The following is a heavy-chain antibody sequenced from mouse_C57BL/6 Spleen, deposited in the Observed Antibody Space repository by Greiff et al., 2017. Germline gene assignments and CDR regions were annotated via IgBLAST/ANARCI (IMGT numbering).Heavy chain of an antibody. V-gene: IGHV1-59*01. CDR2: IDPSDSYT. Sequence: VQLQQPGAELVRPGTSVKLSCKASGYTFTSYWMHWVKQRPGQGLEWIGVIDPSDSYTNYNQKFKGKATLTVDTSSSTAYMQLSSLTSEDSAVYYCARNDSNMDYWGQGTSVTVSS. D-gene: IGHD2-5*01. J-gene: IGHJ4*01. CDR3: ARNDSNMDY. CDR1: GYTFTSYW.